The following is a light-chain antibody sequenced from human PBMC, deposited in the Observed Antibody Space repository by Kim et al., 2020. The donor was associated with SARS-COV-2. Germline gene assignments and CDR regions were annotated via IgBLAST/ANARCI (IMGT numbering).Light chain of an antibody. CDR1: QSISYF. CDR3: QQSYSTMYT. J-gene: IGKJ2*01. Sequence: SASVGDGVTITCRASQSISYFLNWYQQKPGKAPKLLIYAASTLQSGVPSRFSGSGSGTDFTLTISSLQPEDFATYYCQQSYSTMYTFGQGTTLEI. CDR2: AAS. V-gene: IGKV1-39*01.